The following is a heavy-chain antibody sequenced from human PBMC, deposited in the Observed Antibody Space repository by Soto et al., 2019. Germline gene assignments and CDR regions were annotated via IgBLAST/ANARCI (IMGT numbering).Heavy chain of an antibody. CDR3: ASDTSGYTYKHF. CDR1: GGSINSGDYY. V-gene: IGHV4-30-4*01. D-gene: IGHD3-22*01. CDR2: FYYSGGT. Sequence: PSETLSLTCTVSGGSINSGDYYWSLIRQPPGKGLEWIGYFYYSGGTYYNPSLKSRITISEDPSKNQFSLKLSSVTAADTAVYYCASDTSGYTYKHFWGQGTLVTVSS. J-gene: IGHJ4*02.